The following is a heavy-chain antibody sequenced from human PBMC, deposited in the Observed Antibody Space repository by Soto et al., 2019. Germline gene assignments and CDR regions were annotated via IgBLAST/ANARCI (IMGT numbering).Heavy chain of an antibody. Sequence: SETLSLTCRVAGVTISYGGYSWSWIRQCPGKGREWLGYISHVDTTYYNPPFQSRLSLSLDRTRNQFSLSLSSMPAPDNAVYYCARGGTYDSFDFWGQGIQVTVSS. CDR2: ISHVDTT. CDR1: GVTISYGGYS. J-gene: IGHJ4*02. CDR3: ARGGTYDSFDF. V-gene: IGHV4-30-2*06. D-gene: IGHD3-3*01.